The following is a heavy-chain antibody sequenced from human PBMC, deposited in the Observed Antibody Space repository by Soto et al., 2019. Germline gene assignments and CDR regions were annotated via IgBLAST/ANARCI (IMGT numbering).Heavy chain of an antibody. CDR3: ARATYDIFTF. J-gene: IGHJ4*02. Sequence: SETLSLTCSVSGGSISSYYWSWIRQPPGKGLEWIGFVYYTGSTNYNPSLESRVSMSVDTSKNQFSLKLTSVTAADTAVYYCARATYDIFTFWGQGALVTVSS. CDR2: VYYTGST. D-gene: IGHD3-9*01. V-gene: IGHV4-59*01. CDR1: GGSISSYY.